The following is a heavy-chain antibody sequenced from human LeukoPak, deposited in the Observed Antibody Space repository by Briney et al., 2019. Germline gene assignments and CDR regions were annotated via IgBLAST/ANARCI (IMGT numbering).Heavy chain of an antibody. CDR2: ITSSGSTI. CDR3: ARDAPHITMVRGVGDAFDI. Sequence: GGSLRLSCAASGFTFSSYEMNWVRQAPGKGLEWLSYITSSGSTIFYADSVKGRFTISRDNAKNSLYLQMNSLRAEDTAVYYCARDAPHITMVRGVGDAFDIWGQGTMVTVSS. V-gene: IGHV3-48*03. J-gene: IGHJ3*02. D-gene: IGHD3-10*01. CDR1: GFTFSSYE.